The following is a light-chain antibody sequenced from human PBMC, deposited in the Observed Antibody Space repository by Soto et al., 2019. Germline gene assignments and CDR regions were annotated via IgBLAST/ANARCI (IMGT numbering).Light chain of an antibody. CDR3: CSFAGSYTFWV. J-gene: IGLJ3*02. Sequence: QSALTQPRSVYGSPEQSVTISCTGTSSDVGDYNYVSWYQQYPGKAPKLVIYDVSKRPSGVPDRFSGSKSGNTASLTISGLHAEDEADYYCCSFAGSYTFWVFGGGTKVTVL. CDR2: DVS. CDR1: SSDVGDYNY. V-gene: IGLV2-11*01.